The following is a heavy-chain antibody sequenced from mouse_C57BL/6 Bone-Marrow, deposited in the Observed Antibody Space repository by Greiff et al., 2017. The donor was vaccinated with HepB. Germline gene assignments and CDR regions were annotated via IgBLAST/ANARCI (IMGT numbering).Heavy chain of an antibody. CDR2: IYPGDGDT. J-gene: IGHJ2*01. CDR1: GYAFSSSW. V-gene: IGHV1-82*01. D-gene: IGHD1-1*01. Sequence: QVQLQQSGPELVKPGASVKISCKASGYAFSSSWMNWVKQRPGQGLEWIGRIYPGDGDTNYNGKFKGKATLTADKSSSTAYMQLSSLTSEDSAVYCCARWYYGPDYWGQGTTLTVSS. CDR3: ARWYYGPDY.